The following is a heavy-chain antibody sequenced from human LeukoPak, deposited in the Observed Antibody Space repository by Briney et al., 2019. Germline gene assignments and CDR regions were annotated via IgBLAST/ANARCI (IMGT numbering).Heavy chain of an antibody. CDR3: ARHGYRLYSSSWYLRNAFDI. Sequence: TPSETLSLTCAVYGGSFSGYYWSWLRQPPGKGLEWIGEINHSGSTNYNPSLKSRVTISVDTSKNQFSLKLSSGTAADTAVYYCARHGYRLYSSSWYLRNAFDIWGQGTMVTVSS. D-gene: IGHD6-13*01. V-gene: IGHV4-34*01. CDR1: GGSFSGYY. J-gene: IGHJ3*02. CDR2: INHSGST.